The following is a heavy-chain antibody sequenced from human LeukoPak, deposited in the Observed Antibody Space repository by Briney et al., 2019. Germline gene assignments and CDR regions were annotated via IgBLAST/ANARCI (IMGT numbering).Heavy chain of an antibody. V-gene: IGHV4-4*07. CDR3: ARDRGSSTPDWYFDL. D-gene: IGHD2-15*01. CDR1: GGSISSYY. CDR2: IYTSGST. J-gene: IGHJ2*01. Sequence: PSETLSLTCTVSGGSISSYYWSWIRQPAGKGLEWIGRIYTSGSTNYNPSLKSRVTISVDTSKNQFSLKLSSVTAADTAVYYCARDRGSSTPDWYFDLWGRGTLVTVSS.